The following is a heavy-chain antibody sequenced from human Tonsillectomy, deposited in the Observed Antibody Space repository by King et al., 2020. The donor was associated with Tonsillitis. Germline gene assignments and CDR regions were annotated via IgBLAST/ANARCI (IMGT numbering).Heavy chain of an antibody. V-gene: IGHV3-23*04. CDR1: GFTFSSYA. CDR2: ISGRGGST. J-gene: IGHJ4*02. Sequence: VQLVESGGGLVQPGGSLRLSCAASGFTFSSYAMSWVRQAPGKGLEWVSVISGRGGSTYYADSVKGHFTISRDNSKNTLYLQMNSLRDQDTAVYYCAKASSNYDILTGYYYFDYWGQGTLVTVSS. D-gene: IGHD3-9*01. CDR3: AKASSNYDILTGYYYFDY.